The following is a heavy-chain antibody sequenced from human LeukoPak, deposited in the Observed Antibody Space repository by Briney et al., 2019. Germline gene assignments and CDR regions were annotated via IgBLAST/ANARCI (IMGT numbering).Heavy chain of an antibody. Sequence: GRSLRLSCAASGFTFSSYAMHWVCQAPGKGLEWVAVISYDGSNKYYADSVKGRFTISRDNSKNTLYLQMNSLRAEDTAVYYCAAIRIAAGGAFDIWGQGTMVTVSS. V-gene: IGHV3-30-3*01. CDR2: ISYDGSNK. CDR3: AAIRIAAGGAFDI. J-gene: IGHJ3*02. D-gene: IGHD6-13*01. CDR1: GFTFSSYA.